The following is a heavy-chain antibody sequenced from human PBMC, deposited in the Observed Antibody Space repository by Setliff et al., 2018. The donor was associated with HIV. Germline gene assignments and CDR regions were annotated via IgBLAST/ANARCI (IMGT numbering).Heavy chain of an antibody. CDR2: FKTDGGTT. D-gene: IGHD3-10*01. J-gene: IGHJ4*02. Sequence: PGGSMRLSGVASGFTLTNAWVNWVRQAPGTGLEWVGRFKTDGGTTDYAAPVKGRFTISRDDSKTTLYLQMNSLKTEDTAMYYCATGGGRYLHEWAYWGQGTLVTVSS. V-gene: IGHV3-15*01. CDR3: ATGGGRYLHEWAY. CDR1: GFTLTNAW.